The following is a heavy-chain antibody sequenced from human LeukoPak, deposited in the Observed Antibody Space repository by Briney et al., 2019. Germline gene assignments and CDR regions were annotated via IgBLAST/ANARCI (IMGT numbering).Heavy chain of an antibody. CDR2: INPNSGGT. Sequence: ASVKVSCKASGYTFTGYYMHGVRQAPGQGLEWMGWINPNSGGTNYAQKFQGRVTMTRDTSISTAYMELSRLRSDDTAVYYCARDVIVVVPAARFDYWGQGTLVTVSS. D-gene: IGHD2-2*01. J-gene: IGHJ4*02. CDR1: GYTFTGYY. V-gene: IGHV1-2*02. CDR3: ARDVIVVVPAARFDY.